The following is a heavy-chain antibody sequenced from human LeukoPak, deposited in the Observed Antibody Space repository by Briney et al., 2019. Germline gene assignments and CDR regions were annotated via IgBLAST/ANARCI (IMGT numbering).Heavy chain of an antibody. CDR2: ISGSGGST. Sequence: TGGSLRLSCAASGLTFSSYAMSWVRQAPGKGLEWVSAISGSGGSTYYADSVKGRFTISRDNAKNSLYLQMNSLRAEDTAVYYCARDVKFGVGYDSSGYYNDYWGQGTLVTVSS. D-gene: IGHD3-22*01. J-gene: IGHJ4*02. CDR3: ARDVKFGVGYDSSGYYNDY. V-gene: IGHV3-23*01. CDR1: GLTFSSYA.